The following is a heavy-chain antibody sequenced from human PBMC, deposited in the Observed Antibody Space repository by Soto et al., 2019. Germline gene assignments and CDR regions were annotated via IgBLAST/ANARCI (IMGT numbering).Heavy chain of an antibody. D-gene: IGHD3-10*01. J-gene: IGHJ4*02. CDR1: GFTFNNYA. V-gene: IGHV3-23*01. CDR2: ITGGGSDT. Sequence: EVQLLESGGGLVQPGGSLRLSCAASGFTFNNYAMGWVRQAPGKGLEWVSAITGGGSDTYYLDSVKGRFTISRDNSKNTLFLQMNSLRAEDTAIYYCAKLGSSAWSPHYYFDYWGQGTLVTVSS. CDR3: AKLGSSAWSPHYYFDY.